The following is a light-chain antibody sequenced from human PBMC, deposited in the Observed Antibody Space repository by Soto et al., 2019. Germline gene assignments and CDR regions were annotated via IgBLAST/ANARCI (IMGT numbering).Light chain of an antibody. V-gene: IGLV2-14*01. CDR3: FTCAGTRHYV. CDR2: GVT. CDR1: SSDVGGYNY. J-gene: IGLJ1*01. Sequence: QSALTQPASVSGSPGQSITISCTGTSSDVGGYNYVSWYQHHPGKAPKLIISGVTNRPSGVSNRFSGSKSDNSASLTISGLEADADADYYSFTCAGTRHYVFGTGTKLTVL.